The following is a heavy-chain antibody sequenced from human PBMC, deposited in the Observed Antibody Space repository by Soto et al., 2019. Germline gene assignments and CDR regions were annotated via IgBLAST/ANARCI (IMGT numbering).Heavy chain of an antibody. CDR3: ASMMGRDAFDI. D-gene: IGHD3-16*01. CDR2: IKQDGSEK. CDR1: GFTFSSYW. V-gene: IGHV3-7*03. Sequence: GGSLRLSCAASGFTFSSYWMSWVRQAPGKGLEWVANIKQDGSEKYYVDSVKGRFTISRENAKNSLYLQMNSLRAEDTAVYYCASMMGRDAFDIWGQGTMVTVSS. J-gene: IGHJ3*02.